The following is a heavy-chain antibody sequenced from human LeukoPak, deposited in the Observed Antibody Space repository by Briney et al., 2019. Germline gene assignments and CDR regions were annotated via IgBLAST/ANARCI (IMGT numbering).Heavy chain of an antibody. CDR1: GYTFTNYY. Sequence: ASVKVSCKASGYTFTNYYMHWVRQAPGQGLEWIGLINPTGTGTNYAQKFQGRVTITADESTSTAYMEVSSLRSEDTAVYYCARAYSGYDFFDYWGQGILVTVSS. V-gene: IGHV1-46*01. D-gene: IGHD5-12*01. CDR3: ARAYSGYDFFDY. CDR2: INPTGTGT. J-gene: IGHJ4*02.